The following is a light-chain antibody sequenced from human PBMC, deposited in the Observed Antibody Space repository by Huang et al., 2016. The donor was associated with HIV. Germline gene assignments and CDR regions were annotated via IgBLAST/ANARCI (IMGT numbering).Light chain of an antibody. Sequence: EIVLTQSPATLSLSPGERATLSCRASQSVSSYLAWYQQQPGQAPSLLIYDASNRATGIPARFSGSGSGTDFTLTISSLEPEDFAVYYCQQRSNWAFGQGTRLEIK. J-gene: IGKJ5*01. CDR2: DAS. V-gene: IGKV3-11*01. CDR1: QSVSSY. CDR3: QQRSNWA.